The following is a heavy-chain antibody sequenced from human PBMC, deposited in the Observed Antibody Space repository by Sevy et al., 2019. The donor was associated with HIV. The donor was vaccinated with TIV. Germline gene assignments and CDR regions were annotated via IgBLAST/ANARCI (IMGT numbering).Heavy chain of an antibody. CDR2: ISYDANKK. V-gene: IGHV3-30*18. Sequence: GGSLRLSCAASGLTFNNYGMHWVRQAPGKGLEWVGIISYDANKKYYGDSVKGRFFISRDNSKNTLSLQMNDLRVEDTAVYYCAKDRPQTISYRTKYYYYGMDVWGLGTTVTVSS. CDR1: GLTFNNYG. CDR3: AKDRPQTISYRTKYYYYGMDV. J-gene: IGHJ6*02. D-gene: IGHD3-16*02.